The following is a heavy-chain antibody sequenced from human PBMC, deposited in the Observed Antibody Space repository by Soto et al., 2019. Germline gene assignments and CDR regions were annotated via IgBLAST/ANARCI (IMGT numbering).Heavy chain of an antibody. CDR2: INPSGGST. Sequence: EASVKVSCKASGYTFTSYYMHWVRQAPGQGLEWMGIINPSGGSTSYAQKFQGRVTMTRDTSTSTVYMELSSLRSEDTAVYYCARVETAAGYYYGMDVWGQGTTVTVSS. J-gene: IGHJ6*02. D-gene: IGHD6-13*01. CDR1: GYTFTSYY. CDR3: ARVETAAGYYYGMDV. V-gene: IGHV1-46*01.